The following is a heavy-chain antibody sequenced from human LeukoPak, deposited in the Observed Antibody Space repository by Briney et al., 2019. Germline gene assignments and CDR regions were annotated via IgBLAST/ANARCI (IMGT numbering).Heavy chain of an antibody. V-gene: IGHV3-53*01. D-gene: IGHD1-26*01. CDR2: IYSGGST. CDR1: GFTVSSNY. J-gene: IGHJ5*02. Sequence: GGSLRLSCAASGFTVSSNYMSWVRQAPGKGLEWVPVIYSGGSTYYADSVKGRFTISRDNSKNTLYLQMNSLRAEDTAVYYCARDLGVGATSSWFDPWGQGTLVTVSS. CDR3: ARDLGVGATSSWFDP.